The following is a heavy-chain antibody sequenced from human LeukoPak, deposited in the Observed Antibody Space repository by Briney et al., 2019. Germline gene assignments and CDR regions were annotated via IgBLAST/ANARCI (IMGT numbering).Heavy chain of an antibody. CDR2: IYWNDDK. J-gene: IGHJ4*02. D-gene: IGHD3-16*02. CDR1: GFSLSTSGVG. V-gene: IGHV2-5*01. Sequence: SGPTLVNPTQTLILTCTFSGFSLSTSGVGVGWIRQPPGKALEWLALIYWNDDKRYSPSLKSRLTITKDTSKNQVVLTMTNMDPVDTATYYCAHSKHYDYVWGSYRDHYFDYWGQGTLVTVSS. CDR3: AHSKHYDYVWGSYRDHYFDY.